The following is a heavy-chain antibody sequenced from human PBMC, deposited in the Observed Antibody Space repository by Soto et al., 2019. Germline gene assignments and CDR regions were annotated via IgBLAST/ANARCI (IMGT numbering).Heavy chain of an antibody. D-gene: IGHD2-2*01. J-gene: IGHJ4*02. CDR3: ASRKREEICSSGNCYFTY. CDR1: GDSISTSNYY. V-gene: IGHV4-39*01. Sequence: QLQLQESGPGLLKPSETLSLTCTVSGDSISTSNYYWSWIRQSPGKGLEWIGSVFYSGSSYYNPSLTSRVTISVDASRNQFSLRVNSVTAADTAVYYCASRKREEICSSGNCYFTYWCQGTLVTVSS. CDR2: VFYSGSS.